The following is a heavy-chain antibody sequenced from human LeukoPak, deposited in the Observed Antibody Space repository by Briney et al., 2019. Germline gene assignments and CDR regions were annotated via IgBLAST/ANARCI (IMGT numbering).Heavy chain of an antibody. CDR3: ARDPQYYYYYMDV. J-gene: IGHJ6*03. V-gene: IGHV1-46*01. CDR2: INPSGGST. CDR1: GYTFTSYY. Sequence: ASVKVCCNASGYTFTSYYMHWVRQAPGPGLELKGIINPSGGSTSYAQKFQGRVTMTWDMSTSTVYMELSSLRSEDTAVYYCARDPQYYYYYMDVWGKGTTVTVPS.